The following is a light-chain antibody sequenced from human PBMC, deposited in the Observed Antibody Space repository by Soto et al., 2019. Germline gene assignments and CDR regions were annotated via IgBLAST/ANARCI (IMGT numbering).Light chain of an antibody. Sequence: DIQLTQSPSLLSASVGDRVTITCRASHDISTYLAWYQQKPGKAPKLMIYEASTLQSGVPSRFSGSGSGTEFTLTISGLLPEDFATYHCQHSYNYPPTFGQGTRLEIK. J-gene: IGKJ2*01. V-gene: IGKV1-9*01. CDR3: QHSYNYPPT. CDR2: EAS. CDR1: HDISTY.